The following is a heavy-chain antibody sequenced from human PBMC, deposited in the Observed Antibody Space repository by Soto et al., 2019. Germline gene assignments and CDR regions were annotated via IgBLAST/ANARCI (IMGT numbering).Heavy chain of an antibody. V-gene: IGHV3-23*01. J-gene: IGHJ4*02. CDR2: ISGSGGST. CDR1: GFTFSSYA. CDR3: AKGTAYYYGSGSYY. Sequence: EVQLLESGGGLAQPGGSLRLSCAASGFTFSSYAMSWVRQAPGKGLEWVSAISGSGGSTYYADSVKGRFTISRDNSKNTLYLQMNSLRAEDTAVYYCAKGTAYYYGSGSYYWGQGTLVTVSS. D-gene: IGHD3-10*01.